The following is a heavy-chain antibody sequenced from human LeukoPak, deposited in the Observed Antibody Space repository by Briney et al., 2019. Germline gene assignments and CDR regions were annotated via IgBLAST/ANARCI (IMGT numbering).Heavy chain of an antibody. V-gene: IGHV3-48*04. CDR2: ISSSSSTI. Sequence: GGSLRLSCAASGFTFSGHWMGWVRQAPGKGLEWVSYISSSSSTIYYADSVKGRFTISRDNAKNSLYLQMNSLRAEDTAVYYCARDLDYYDSSGYYWGQGTLVTVSS. CDR1: GFTFSGHW. CDR3: ARDLDYYDSSGYY. J-gene: IGHJ1*01. D-gene: IGHD3-22*01.